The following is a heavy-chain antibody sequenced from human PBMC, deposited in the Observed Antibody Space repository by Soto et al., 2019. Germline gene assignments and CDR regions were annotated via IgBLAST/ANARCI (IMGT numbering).Heavy chain of an antibody. V-gene: IGHV1-46*03. Sequence: ASVKVSCKASGYTFTSQNMHWVRQAPGQGLEWMGIINPSGGSTSYAQKFQGRVTMTRDTSTSTVYMELSSLRSEDTAVYYCARDYYGSGSYYKYFDYWGQGTLVTVSS. J-gene: IGHJ4*02. CDR3: ARDYYGSGSYYKYFDY. D-gene: IGHD3-10*01. CDR2: INPSGGST. CDR1: GYTFTSQN.